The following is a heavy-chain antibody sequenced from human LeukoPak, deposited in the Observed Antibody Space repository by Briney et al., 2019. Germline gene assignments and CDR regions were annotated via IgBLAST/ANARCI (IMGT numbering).Heavy chain of an antibody. V-gene: IGHV1-69*02. J-gene: IGHJ5*02. CDR1: GGTFSSYT. Sequence: ASVKVSCKASGGTFSSYTISWVRQAPGQGLEWMGRIIPILGIANYAQKFQGRVTITADKSTSTAYMELSSPRSEDTAVYYCARGWEYYYDSSGCWFDPWGQGTLVTVSS. D-gene: IGHD3-22*01. CDR2: IIPILGIA. CDR3: ARGWEYYYDSSGCWFDP.